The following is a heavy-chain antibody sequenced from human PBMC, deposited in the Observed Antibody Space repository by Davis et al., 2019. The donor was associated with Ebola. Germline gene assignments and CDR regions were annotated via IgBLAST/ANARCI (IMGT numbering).Heavy chain of an antibody. J-gene: IGHJ4*02. CDR3: AKNTYSTSWYYIDY. CDR2: ISWNSGSI. Sequence: PGGSLRLSCAASGFTFDDYAMHWVRQAPGKGLEWVSGISWNSGSIGYADSVKGRFTISRDNAKNSLYLQMNSLRAEDTALYYCAKNTYSTSWYYIDYWGQGTLVTVSS. V-gene: IGHV3-9*01. D-gene: IGHD6-13*01. CDR1: GFTFDDYA.